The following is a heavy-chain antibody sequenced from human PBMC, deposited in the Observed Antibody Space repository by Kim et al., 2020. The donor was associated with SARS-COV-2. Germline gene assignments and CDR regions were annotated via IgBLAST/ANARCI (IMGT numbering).Heavy chain of an antibody. CDR2: INPSGGST. CDR3: ARDLYYYGSSGYYGVGPGGYFDY. CDR1: GYTFTSYY. J-gene: IGHJ4*02. Sequence: ASVKVSCKASGYTFTSYYMHWVRQAPGQGLEWMGIINPSGGSTSYAQKFQGRVTMTRDTSTSTVYMELSSLRSEDTAVYYCARDLYYYGSSGYYGVGPGGYFDYWGKGTLVTVSS. V-gene: IGHV1-46*01. D-gene: IGHD3-22*01.